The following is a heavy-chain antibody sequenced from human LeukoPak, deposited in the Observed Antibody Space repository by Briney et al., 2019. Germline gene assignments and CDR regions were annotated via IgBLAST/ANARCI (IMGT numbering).Heavy chain of an antibody. CDR2: FDPEDGET. J-gene: IGHJ3*02. V-gene: IGHV1-24*01. D-gene: IGHD2-15*01. Sequence: ATVKVSCMVSGYTLTELSMHWVRQAPGKGLEWMGGFDPEDGETIYAQRFQGRVTMTEDTSTDTAYMELSSLRSEDTAVYYCATARWRVAFDIWGQGTMVTVSS. CDR1: GYTLTELS. CDR3: ATARWRVAFDI.